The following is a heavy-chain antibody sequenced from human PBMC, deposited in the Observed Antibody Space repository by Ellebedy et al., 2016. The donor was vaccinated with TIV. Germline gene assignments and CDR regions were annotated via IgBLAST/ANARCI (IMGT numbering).Heavy chain of an antibody. V-gene: IGHV3-13*01. J-gene: IGHJ2*01. CDR3: AKVGLLAVTPEEWFFDV. CDR2: IGSAGEK. CDR1: GFTFGSFD. Sequence: GESLKISXEATGFTFGSFDMVWVRQPTGGGLEWVSSIGSAGEKYYSASVKGRFTVSRDIATNSMYLQLNSLRVEDAAVYYCAKVGLLAVTPEEWFFDVWGRGTLVTVSS. D-gene: IGHD2-21*02.